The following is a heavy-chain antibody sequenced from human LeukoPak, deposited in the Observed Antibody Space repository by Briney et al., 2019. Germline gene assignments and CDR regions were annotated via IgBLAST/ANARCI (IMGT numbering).Heavy chain of an antibody. Sequence: GRSLRLSCTASGFTFTRSWMAWIRQTPGEGVEWVANIEPDARGKYYVDIVKGRFTVSRDNTKNTVSLQMNSLRIEDTAVYYCARVEIRADFDFWGQGVLVTVSS. V-gene: IGHV3-7*01. CDR3: ARVEIRADFDF. CDR2: IEPDARGK. J-gene: IGHJ4*02. CDR1: GFTFTRSW.